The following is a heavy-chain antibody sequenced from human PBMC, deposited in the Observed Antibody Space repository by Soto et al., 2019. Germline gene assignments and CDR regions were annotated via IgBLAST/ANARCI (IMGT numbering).Heavy chain of an antibody. D-gene: IGHD3-3*01. CDR3: VKGGYYDIWSGAIDY. Sequence: EVQLLESGGGLVQPGGSLRLSCASSGFTFSSYAMSWVRQAPGKGLEWVSAIIVSGGSTYYAASVKGWFTISRDNSMNMLYLQMNSLRAEDTAVYYCVKGGYYDIWSGAIDYLGQGTLVTVSS. CDR2: IIVSGGST. V-gene: IGHV3-23*01. J-gene: IGHJ4*02. CDR1: GFTFSSYA.